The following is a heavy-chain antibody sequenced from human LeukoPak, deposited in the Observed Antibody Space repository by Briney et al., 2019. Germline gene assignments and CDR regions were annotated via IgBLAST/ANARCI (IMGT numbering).Heavy chain of an antibody. V-gene: IGHV4-59*12. D-gene: IGHD2-15*01. CDR1: GGSISSYY. Sequence: SETLSLTCTVSGGSISSYYWSWIRQPPGTGLEWIGSIYYSGSTNYNPSLKSRVTISVDKSKNQFSLKLSSVTAADTAVYYCARTYCSGGICYESFDCWGQGTLVTVSS. CDR2: IYYSGST. J-gene: IGHJ4*02. CDR3: ARTYCSGGICYESFDC.